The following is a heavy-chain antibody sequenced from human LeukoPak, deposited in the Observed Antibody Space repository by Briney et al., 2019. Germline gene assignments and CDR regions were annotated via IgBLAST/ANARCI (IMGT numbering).Heavy chain of an antibody. CDR3: ARDETAYYYDSSGTDY. V-gene: IGHV3-66*01. CDR1: GFTVSSNY. D-gene: IGHD3-22*01. J-gene: IGHJ4*02. Sequence: PGGSLRLSCAASGFTVSSNYMSWVRQAPGKGLEWVSVIYSGGSTYYADSVKGRFTISRDNSKNTLYLQMNSLRAEDRAVYYCARDETAYYYDSSGTDYWGQGTLVTVSS. CDR2: IYSGGST.